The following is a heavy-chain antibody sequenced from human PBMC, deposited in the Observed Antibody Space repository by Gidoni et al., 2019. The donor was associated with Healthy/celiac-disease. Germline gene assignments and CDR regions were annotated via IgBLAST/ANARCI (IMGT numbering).Heavy chain of an antibody. D-gene: IGHD6-19*01. Sequence: QVQLVQAGAEVKKPGSSVTVSCKSAGGTFSSYAISWVRPAPGQGLEWMGGIIPIFGTANYAQKFQGRVTITADNSTSTAYMELSSLRSEDTAVYYCARSSGWLFAYWGQGTLVTVSS. J-gene: IGHJ4*02. CDR1: GGTFSSYA. CDR2: IIPIFGTA. V-gene: IGHV1-69*06. CDR3: ARSSGWLFAY.